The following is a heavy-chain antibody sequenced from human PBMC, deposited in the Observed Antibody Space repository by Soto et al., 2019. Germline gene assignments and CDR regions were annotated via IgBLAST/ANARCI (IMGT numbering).Heavy chain of an antibody. Sequence: PGWYPRLSCETSGFTFGNYGMGWVRQAPGKRLYWVSGISSSSRRTYYADSVRGRFTISRDNSKNTLYLQMDTLRADDTAVYYYAKAAKAGVVIESFDVWGQGALVTVSS. CDR2: ISSSSRRT. CDR1: GFTFGNYG. J-gene: IGHJ1*01. CDR3: AKAAKAGVVIESFDV. V-gene: IGHV3-23*01. D-gene: IGHD3-3*01.